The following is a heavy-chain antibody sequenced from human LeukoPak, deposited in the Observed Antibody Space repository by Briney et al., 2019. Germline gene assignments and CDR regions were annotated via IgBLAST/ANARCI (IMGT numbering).Heavy chain of an antibody. CDR3: ATGTHAHLGGDDYYYYGMDV. V-gene: IGHV1-24*01. CDR1: GYTLTELS. J-gene: IGHJ6*02. CDR2: FDPEDGET. D-gene: IGHD3-16*01. Sequence: ASVKVSCKVSGYTLTELSMHWVRQAPGKGLEWMGGFDPEDGETIYAQKFQGRVTMTEDTSTDTAYMELSSLRSEDTAVYYCATGTHAHLGGDDYYYYGMDVWGQGTTVTVSS.